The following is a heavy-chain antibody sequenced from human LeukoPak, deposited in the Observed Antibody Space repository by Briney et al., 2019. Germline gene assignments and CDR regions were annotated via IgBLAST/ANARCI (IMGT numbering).Heavy chain of an antibody. V-gene: IGHV1-24*01. J-gene: IGHJ3*02. D-gene: IGHD3-16*02. Sequence: ASVTVSCKVSGYTLTELSMHWVRQAPGKGLEWMGGFDPEDGETIYAQKFQGRVTMTEDTSTDTAYMELSSLRSEDTAVYYCATVGDYVWGSYRGPGGAFDIWGQGTMATVSS. CDR2: FDPEDGET. CDR3: ATVGDYVWGSYRGPGGAFDI. CDR1: GYTLTELS.